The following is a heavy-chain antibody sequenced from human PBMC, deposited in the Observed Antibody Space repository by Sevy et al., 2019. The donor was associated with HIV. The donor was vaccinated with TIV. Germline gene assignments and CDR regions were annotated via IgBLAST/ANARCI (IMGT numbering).Heavy chain of an antibody. CDR3: AKAGGYDSFDI. CDR1: GFTFSIYA. Sequence: GGSLRLSCVASGFTFSIYAMSWVRQAPGKGLEWVSAHSGSDSTTYYLDSVKGRFTVSRDGAKNTLYLQMNSLRAEDTAVYYCAKAGGYDSFDIWGQGTMVTVSS. D-gene: IGHD3-22*01. CDR2: HSGSDSTT. J-gene: IGHJ3*02. V-gene: IGHV3-23*01.